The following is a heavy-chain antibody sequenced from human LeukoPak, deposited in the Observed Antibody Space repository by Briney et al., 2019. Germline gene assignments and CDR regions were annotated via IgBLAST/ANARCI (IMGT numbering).Heavy chain of an antibody. CDR2: MNPNSGNT. Sequence: ASVKVSCKASGYTFTSYDINWVRQATGQGLEWMGWMNPNSGNTGYAQKFQGRVTMTRNTSISTAYMELSSLGSEDTAVYYCAREGGWGYYMGVWGKGTTVTVSS. CDR3: AREGGWGYYMGV. V-gene: IGHV1-8*01. D-gene: IGHD2-15*01. J-gene: IGHJ6*03. CDR1: GYTFTSYD.